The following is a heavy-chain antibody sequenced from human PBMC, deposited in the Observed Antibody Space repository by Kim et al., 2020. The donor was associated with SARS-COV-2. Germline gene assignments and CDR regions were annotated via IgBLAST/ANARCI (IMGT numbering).Heavy chain of an antibody. CDR2: IKSDGSEK. Sequence: GGSLRLSCEASGFNFRGYWMSWVRQAPGKGLEWVANIKSDGSEKYYVDSVEGRFTISRDNAKKSLYLQMNSLRAEDTAVYYCARLTSYSFDPWGQGTLVTLSS. D-gene: IGHD4-4*01. CDR1: GFNFRGYW. J-gene: IGHJ5*02. CDR3: ARLTSYSFDP. V-gene: IGHV3-7*03.